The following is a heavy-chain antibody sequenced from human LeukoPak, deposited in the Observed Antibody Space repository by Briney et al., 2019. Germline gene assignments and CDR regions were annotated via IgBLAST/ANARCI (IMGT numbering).Heavy chain of an antibody. CDR2: ITPSGGST. V-gene: IGHV1-46*01. D-gene: IGHD5-24*01. J-gene: IGHJ6*02. CDR1: GYTFTSYY. Sequence: ASVKVSCKASGYTFTSYYMRWVRQAPGQGLEWMGIITPSGGSTNYAQKFQGRVTMTRDTSTTTVYMELSSLRSEDTAVYYCARVEMATINGMDVWGQGTTVTVSS. CDR3: ARVEMATINGMDV.